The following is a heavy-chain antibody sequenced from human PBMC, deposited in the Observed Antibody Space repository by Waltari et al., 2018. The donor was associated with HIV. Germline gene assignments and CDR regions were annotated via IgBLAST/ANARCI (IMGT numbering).Heavy chain of an antibody. J-gene: IGHJ4*02. Sequence: EVQLVESGGGLVQPGGSLRLSCAASGFTFRNHWMTWVRQDPGKGLEWLDNINPDGSETDHVDSAKGRFTISRDNAKNSLYLQMNSLRVEDTAVYYCARAGGAWNRFDYWGQGTLVTVSS. CDR3: ARAGGAWNRFDY. CDR1: GFTFRNHW. V-gene: IGHV3-7*01. CDR2: INPDGSET. D-gene: IGHD1-1*01.